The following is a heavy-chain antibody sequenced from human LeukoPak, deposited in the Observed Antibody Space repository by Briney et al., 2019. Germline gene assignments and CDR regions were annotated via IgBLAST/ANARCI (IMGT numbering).Heavy chain of an antibody. D-gene: IGHD3-22*01. CDR2: ISGSGGST. CDR3: AKGPPYYDSSGPFDY. CDR1: GCTFSSYA. Sequence: GGSLRLSCAASGCTFSSYAMSWVRQAPGKGLEWVSAISGSGGSTYYADSVKGRFTISRDNSKNTLYLQMNSLRAEDTAVYYCAKGPPYYDSSGPFDYWGQGTLVTVSS. V-gene: IGHV3-23*01. J-gene: IGHJ4*02.